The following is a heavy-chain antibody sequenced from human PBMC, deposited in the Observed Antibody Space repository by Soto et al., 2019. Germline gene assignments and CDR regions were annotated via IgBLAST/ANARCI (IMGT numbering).Heavy chain of an antibody. Sequence: ASVKVSCKASGYTFTSYGISWVRQAPGQGLEWMGWISAYNGNTNYAQKLQGRVTMTTDTSTSTAYMELRSLRSDDTAVYYCARETPAVDIVVVVAATESWFDPWGQGTLVTVSS. CDR2: ISAYNGNT. V-gene: IGHV1-18*01. J-gene: IGHJ5*02. CDR3: ARETPAVDIVVVVAATESWFDP. CDR1: GYTFTSYG. D-gene: IGHD2-15*01.